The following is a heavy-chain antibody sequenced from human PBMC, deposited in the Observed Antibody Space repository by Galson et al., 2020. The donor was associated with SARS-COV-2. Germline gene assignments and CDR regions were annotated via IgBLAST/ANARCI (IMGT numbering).Heavy chain of an antibody. J-gene: IGHJ4*02. CDR2: IDWDDDK. V-gene: IGHV2-70*01. CDR1: GFSLSTSGMC. Sequence: SGHTLVNPTQPLTLTCTFSGFSLSTSGMCVSWIRQPPGTALEWLALIDWDDDKYYSTSLKTRLTLSKDTSKNQVVLTMTNMDPVDTATDYWARIRDCYNRSGLDYWGQGTLVTVSS. CDR3: ARIRDCYNRSGLDY. D-gene: IGHD2-21*01.